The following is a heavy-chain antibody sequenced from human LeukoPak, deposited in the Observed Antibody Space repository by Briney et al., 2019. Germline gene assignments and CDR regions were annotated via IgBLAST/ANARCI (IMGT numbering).Heavy chain of an antibody. Sequence: PSQTLSLTCTVSGGSISSGSYYWSWIRQPPGKGLEWIGYIYYSGSTNYNPSLKSRVTISVDTSKNQFSLKLSSVTAADTDVYYCARAVGSYWYFDYWGQGTLVTVSS. CDR2: IYYSGST. V-gene: IGHV4-61*01. CDR3: ARAVGSYWYFDY. D-gene: IGHD5-18*01. CDR1: GGSISSGSYY. J-gene: IGHJ4*02.